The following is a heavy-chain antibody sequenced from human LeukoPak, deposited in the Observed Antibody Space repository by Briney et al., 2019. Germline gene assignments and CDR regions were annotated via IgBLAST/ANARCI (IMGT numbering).Heavy chain of an antibody. CDR1: GGTFSSYA. V-gene: IGHV1-69*04. CDR3: ARDGPPDYGDQQMVDY. J-gene: IGHJ4*02. CDR2: IIPILGIA. Sequence: SVKVSCKASGGTFSSYAISWVRQAPGQGLEWMGRIIPILGIASYAQKFQGRVTMTRDTSTSTVYMELSSLRSEDTAVYYCARDGPPDYGDQQMVDYWGQGTLVTVSS. D-gene: IGHD4-17*01.